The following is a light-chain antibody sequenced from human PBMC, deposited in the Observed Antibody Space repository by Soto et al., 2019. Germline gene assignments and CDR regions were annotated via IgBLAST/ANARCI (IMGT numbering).Light chain of an antibody. Sequence: IVLTQSPGTLSLSPGERATLSCRASQSVSSAFFAWYQQKPGQPLRLLIYAAAGRATGIPDRFSGSGSATDFTLTISRLEPEDFAVYYCQQYGDSPPTFGRGTK. CDR3: QQYGDSPPT. V-gene: IGKV3-20*01. J-gene: IGKJ2*01. CDR2: AAA. CDR1: QSVSSAF.